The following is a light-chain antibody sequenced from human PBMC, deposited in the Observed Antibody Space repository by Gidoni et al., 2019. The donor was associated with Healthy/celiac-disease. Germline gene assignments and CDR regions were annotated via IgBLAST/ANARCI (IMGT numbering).Light chain of an antibody. V-gene: IGKV3-11*01. CDR3: HQRSNWPLFT. CDR1: QSVSSY. CDR2: YAS. Sequence: EIVLTQSPSTLPLSPGERATLSCRASQSVSSYLAWYQQKPGQAPRLLIYYASNSATAIPARFSGSGSGTDFTLSISSLEPADFAVYYCHQRSNWPLFTFGPGTKVDIK. J-gene: IGKJ3*01.